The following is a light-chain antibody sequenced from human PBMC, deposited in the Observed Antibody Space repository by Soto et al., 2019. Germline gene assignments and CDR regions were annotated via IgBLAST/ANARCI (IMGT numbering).Light chain of an antibody. V-gene: IGKV4-1*01. J-gene: IGKJ1*01. CDR2: WAS. CDR3: QQYYSSWT. Sequence: DIVMTQSPDSLAVSLGERATINCKSRQSVLYTSNTKNYLAWYQQKPGQPPKLLIYWASTRESGVPDRFSGSGSGTDFTLTISSLQAEDVAVYYCQQYYSSWTFGQGTKVEIK. CDR1: QSVLYTSNTKNY.